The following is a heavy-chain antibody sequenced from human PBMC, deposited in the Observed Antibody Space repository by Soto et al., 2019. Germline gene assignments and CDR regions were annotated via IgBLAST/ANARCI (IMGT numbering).Heavy chain of an antibody. J-gene: IGHJ1*01. D-gene: IGHD3-22*01. CDR2: FDPEDGET. CDR3: ATKGLLGYYYDSSGYYSRYFQH. V-gene: IGHV1-24*01. Sequence: ASVKVSCKVSGYTLTELSMHWVRQAPGKGLEWMGGFDPEDGETIYAQKFQGRVTMTEDTSTDTAYMELSSLRSEDTAVYYCATKGLLGYYYDSSGYYSRYFQHWGQGTLVTVSS. CDR1: GYTLTELS.